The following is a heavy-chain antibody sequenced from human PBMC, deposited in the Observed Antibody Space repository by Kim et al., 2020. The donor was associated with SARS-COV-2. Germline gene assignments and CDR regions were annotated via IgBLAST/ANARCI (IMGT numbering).Heavy chain of an antibody. CDR3: ARYCASSSCGWFDP. V-gene: IGHV5-51*01. Sequence: YNQPFQGNVTMSVDKSISTAYLQWNSLKASDTAIYYCARYCASSSCGWFDPWGQGTLVIVSS. D-gene: IGHD2-15*01. J-gene: IGHJ5*02.